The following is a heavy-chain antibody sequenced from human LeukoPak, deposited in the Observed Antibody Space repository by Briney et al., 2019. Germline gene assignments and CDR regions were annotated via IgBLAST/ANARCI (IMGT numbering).Heavy chain of an antibody. V-gene: IGHV4-30-4*01. CDR2: IYYSGST. CDR1: GVSISSGDYY. CDR3: ARGVVVVPAARVEDWFDP. J-gene: IGHJ5*02. Sequence: PSQTLSLTCTVSGVSISSGDYYWSWLRQPPGKGLEWIGYIYYSGSTYYNPSLKSRVTISVDTSKNQFSLKLSSVTAADTAVYYCARGVVVVPAARVEDWFDPWGQGTLVTVSS. D-gene: IGHD2-2*01.